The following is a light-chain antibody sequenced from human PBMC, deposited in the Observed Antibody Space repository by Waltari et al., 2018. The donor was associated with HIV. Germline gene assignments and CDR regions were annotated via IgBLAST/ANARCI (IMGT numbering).Light chain of an antibody. CDR2: YYD. Sequence: QSVLTQPPSVSEAPGQRVTISCSGSTSNIGSNAVNWYQQVPGKAPKLLMYYYDLLSSGVSALVAAAKSCTSAALAIRGLQAQDEADYYCAAWDDSLNGYVFGSGTKVTVL. CDR3: AAWDDSLNGYV. CDR1: TSNIGSNA. V-gene: IGLV1-36*01. J-gene: IGLJ1*01.